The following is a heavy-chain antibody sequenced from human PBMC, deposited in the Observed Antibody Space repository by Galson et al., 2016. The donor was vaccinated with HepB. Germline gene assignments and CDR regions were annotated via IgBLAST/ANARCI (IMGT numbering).Heavy chain of an antibody. V-gene: IGHV3-30*04. CDR3: ARSRAVMVTWGDFGMDV. CDR2: ISYDGNNK. Sequence: SLRLSCAASGFTFSSYAMYWVRQAPGKGLDWVAVISYDGNNKHYADSVKGRFTIPRDNSKSTLYLQMNSLRPEDTAVYHCARSRAVMVTWGDFGMDVWGQGTTVTVSS. CDR1: GFTFSSYA. D-gene: IGHD5-18*01. J-gene: IGHJ6*02.